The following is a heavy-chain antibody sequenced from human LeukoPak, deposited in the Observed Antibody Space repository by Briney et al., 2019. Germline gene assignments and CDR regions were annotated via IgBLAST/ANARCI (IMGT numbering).Heavy chain of an antibody. CDR1: GYTFTSYG. Sequence: ASVKVSCKASGYTFTSYGISWVRQAPGEGLEWMGWISAYNGNTNYAQKFQGRVTMTTDTSTTTAYMDLRSLRSDDTGVYYCTRDRANWGDYYYYGMDVWGQGTTVTFSS. CDR3: TRDRANWGDYYYYGMDV. CDR2: ISAYNGNT. J-gene: IGHJ6*02. D-gene: IGHD7-27*01. V-gene: IGHV1-18*01.